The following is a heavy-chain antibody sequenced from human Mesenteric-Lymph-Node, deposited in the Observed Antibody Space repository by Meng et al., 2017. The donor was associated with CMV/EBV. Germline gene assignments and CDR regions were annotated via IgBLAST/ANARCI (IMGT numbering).Heavy chain of an antibody. CDR2: INPNSGGT. D-gene: IGHD3-10*01. CDR1: GYTFTGYY. Sequence: ASVKVSCKASGYTFTGYYMHWVRQAPGQGLEWMGWINPNSGGTNYAQKFQGRVTMTRDTSISTAYMELSRLRSDDTAVYYCARSMTYYYGSGSFRAEPYYFDYWGQGTLVTVSS. V-gene: IGHV1-2*02. CDR3: ARSMTYYYGSGSFRAEPYYFDY. J-gene: IGHJ4*02.